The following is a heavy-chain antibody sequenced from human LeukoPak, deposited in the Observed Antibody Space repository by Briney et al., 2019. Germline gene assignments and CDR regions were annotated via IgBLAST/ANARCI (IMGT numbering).Heavy chain of an antibody. CDR1: GGSIRSSYYY. D-gene: IGHD1-26*01. J-gene: IGHJ4*02. V-gene: IGHV4-61*01. CDR3: ARGEGGSYPFDY. Sequence: SETLSLTCTVSGGSIRSSYYYWSWIRQPPGKGLEWIGYIYYSGSTNYNPSLKSRVTISVDTSKNQFSLKLSSATAADTAVYYCARGEGGSYPFDYWGQGTLVTVSS. CDR2: IYYSGST.